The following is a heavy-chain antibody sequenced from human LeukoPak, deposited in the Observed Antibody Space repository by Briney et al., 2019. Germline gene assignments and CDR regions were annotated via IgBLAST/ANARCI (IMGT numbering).Heavy chain of an antibody. V-gene: IGHV3-30*03. D-gene: IGHD3-10*01. CDR2: ISYDGSNK. J-gene: IGHJ6*03. CDR1: GFTFSSYG. Sequence: PGGSLRLSCAASGFTFSSYGMHWVRQAPGKGLEWVAVISYDGSNKYYADSVKGRFTISRDNSKNTLYLQMNSLRAEDTAVYYCARVRGVMRGYYYYYMDVWGKGTTVTVSS. CDR3: ARVRGVMRGYYYYYMDV.